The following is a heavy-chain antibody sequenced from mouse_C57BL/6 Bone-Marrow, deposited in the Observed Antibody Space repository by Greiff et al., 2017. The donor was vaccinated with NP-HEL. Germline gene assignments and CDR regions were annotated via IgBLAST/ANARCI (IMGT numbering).Heavy chain of an antibody. CDR3: TTEYYGPHYFDY. Sequence: VQLQQSGAELVRPGASVKLSCTASGFNIKDDYMHWVKQRPEQGLEWIGWIDPENGDTEYASKFQGKATITADTSSNTAYLQLSSLTSEDTAVYYGTTEYYGPHYFDYWGQGTTLTVSS. CDR2: IDPENGDT. J-gene: IGHJ2*01. D-gene: IGHD1-1*01. CDR1: GFNIKDDY. V-gene: IGHV14-4*01.